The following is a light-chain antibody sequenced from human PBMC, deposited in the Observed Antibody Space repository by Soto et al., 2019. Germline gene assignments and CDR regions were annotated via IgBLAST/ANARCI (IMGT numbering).Light chain of an antibody. CDR3: QSYDRRLSVV. Sequence: QAVLTQPPSVSGAPGQRVTISCTGSSSNIGAGYDVHWYQQLPRTGPKLLIYGNSNRPSGVPDRFSGSQSGTSASLAITGLQAEDEAEYYWQSYDRRLSVVFGGGTQLTV. CDR2: GNS. CDR1: SSNIGAGYD. J-gene: IGLJ2*01. V-gene: IGLV1-40*01.